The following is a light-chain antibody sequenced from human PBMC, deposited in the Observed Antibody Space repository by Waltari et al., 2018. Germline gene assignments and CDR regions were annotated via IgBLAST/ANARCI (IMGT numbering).Light chain of an antibody. J-gene: IGLJ7*01. V-gene: IGLV2-14*03. CDR2: GVT. Sequence: QSGPTQPPSVSGSPGQTVPISFTGTKSDVGGYNYVSWYRQYPGKAPKVLIYGVTSRPSGVSVRFSGSKSGNTASLTISGLQAEDEADYYCCSYSTTNTFLFGGGTRLTVL. CDR3: CSYSTTNTFL. CDR1: KSDVGGYNY.